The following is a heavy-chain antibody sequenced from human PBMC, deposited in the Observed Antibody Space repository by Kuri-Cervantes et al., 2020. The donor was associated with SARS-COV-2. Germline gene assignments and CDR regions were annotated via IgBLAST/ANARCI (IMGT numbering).Heavy chain of an antibody. CDR3: VRDPPVILAPSRFDF. CDR2: IIPIRDIE. Sequence: SVKVSCKASGGTFSSYAISWVRQAPGQGLEWMGRIIPIRDIENYALKFQGGVTLTADKSSNTAYMELSDLRSEDTAVYYCVRDPPVILAPSRFDFWGQGTLVTVSS. J-gene: IGHJ4*02. D-gene: IGHD3-16*02. CDR1: GGTFSSYA. V-gene: IGHV1-69*04.